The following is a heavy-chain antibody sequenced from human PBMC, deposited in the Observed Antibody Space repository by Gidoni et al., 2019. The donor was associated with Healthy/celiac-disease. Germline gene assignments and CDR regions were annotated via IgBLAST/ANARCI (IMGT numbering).Heavy chain of an antibody. J-gene: IGHJ4*02. D-gene: IGHD4-17*01. Sequence: RVTITRDMSTSTAYMELSSLRSEDTAVYYCAAAVDYGEPIDYWGQGTLVTVSS. V-gene: IGHV1-58*01. CDR3: AAAVDYGEPIDY.